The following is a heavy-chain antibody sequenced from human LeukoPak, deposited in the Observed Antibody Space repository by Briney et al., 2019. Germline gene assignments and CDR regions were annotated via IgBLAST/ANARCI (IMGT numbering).Heavy chain of an antibody. V-gene: IGHV1-18*04. CDR1: GYTFTSYG. CDR2: ISAHNGNT. J-gene: IGHJ4*02. D-gene: IGHD3-3*01. Sequence: ASVKVSCKASGYTFTSYGISWVRQAPGQGLEWMGWISAHNGNTNYAQKLQGRVTMTTDTSTSTAYMELRSLRSDDTAVYYCARDSYDFWSGYYPTVKPLDYWGQGTLVTVSS. CDR3: ARDSYDFWSGYYPTVKPLDY.